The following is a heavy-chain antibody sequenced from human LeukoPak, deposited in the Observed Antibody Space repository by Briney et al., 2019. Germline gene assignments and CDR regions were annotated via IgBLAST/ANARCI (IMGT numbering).Heavy chain of an antibody. Sequence: SVKVSCKASGGRFSSYAITWVRQAPGQGLEWMGRIIPIFGTPTYAQKFQGRVTITADMGSNTAYLELTSLTSEDTARYFCAKQGAVRQDYYMDVWGNGTTVTVSS. D-gene: IGHD3-16*01. CDR3: AKQGAVRQDYYMDV. V-gene: IGHV1-69*06. CDR1: GGRFSSYA. J-gene: IGHJ6*03. CDR2: IIPIFGTP.